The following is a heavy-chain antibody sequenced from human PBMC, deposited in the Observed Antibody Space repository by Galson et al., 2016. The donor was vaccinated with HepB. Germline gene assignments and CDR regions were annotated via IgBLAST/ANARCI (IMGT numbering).Heavy chain of an antibody. D-gene: IGHD4-17*01. J-gene: IGHJ5*02. CDR1: GYSFTNYW. V-gene: IGHV5-51*01. CDR3: ARRPTADNWFDP. Sequence: QSGAEVKRPGESLKISCKASGYSFTNYWIGWVRQMPGKGLEWMGSIYPGASDAPYTPSFEGQVSISVDKSISTAYLQWSRLKAADTAIYYCARRPTADNWFDPWGQGTLVTVSS. CDR2: IYPGASDA.